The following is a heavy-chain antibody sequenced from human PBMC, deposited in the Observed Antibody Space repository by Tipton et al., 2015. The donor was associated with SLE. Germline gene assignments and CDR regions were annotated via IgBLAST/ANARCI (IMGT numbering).Heavy chain of an antibody. D-gene: IGHD3-3*01. CDR1: GGSITSGSYY. J-gene: IGHJ6*02. V-gene: IGHV4-61*02. Sequence: TLSLTCTVSGGSITSGSYYWTWIRQPAGKGLEWIGRIYSNGNTNYNPSLKSRVTISLDTSKNQFSLKLSSVTAADTAVYYCARNGYDFWTGTSCGLDVWGQGTTVTVSS. CDR2: IYSNGNT. CDR3: ARNGYDFWTGTSCGLDV.